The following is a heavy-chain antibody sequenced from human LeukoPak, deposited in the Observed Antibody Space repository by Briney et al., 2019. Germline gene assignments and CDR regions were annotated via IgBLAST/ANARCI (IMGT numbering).Heavy chain of an antibody. CDR3: ATDCSSTSCYIDHDAFDI. V-gene: IGHV1-69*02. CDR1: GGTFSSYT. J-gene: IGHJ3*02. D-gene: IGHD2-2*02. Sequence: ASVKVSCEASGGTFSSYTISWVRQAPGQGLEWMGRIIPIPGIANYAQKFQGRVTITADKSTSTAYMELSSLRSEDTAVYYCATDCSSTSCYIDHDAFDIWGQGTMVTVSS. CDR2: IIPIPGIA.